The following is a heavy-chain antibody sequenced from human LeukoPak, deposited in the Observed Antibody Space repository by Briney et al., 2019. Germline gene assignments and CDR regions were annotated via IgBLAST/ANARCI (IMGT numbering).Heavy chain of an antibody. V-gene: IGHV3-23*01. CDR1: GFTFSNYW. CDR3: AKEFDSSGYFDY. CDR2: ISGSDGRT. D-gene: IGHD3-22*01. Sequence: GGSLRLSCAASGFTFSNYWMSWVRQAPGKGLEWVSAISGSDGRTYYPDSVKGRFTTSRDNSRNTLYLQIDSLRAEDTALYYCAKEFDSSGYFDYWGQGALVTVSS. J-gene: IGHJ4*02.